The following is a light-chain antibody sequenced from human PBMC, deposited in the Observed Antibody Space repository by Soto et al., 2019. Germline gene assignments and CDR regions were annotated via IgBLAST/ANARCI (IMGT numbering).Light chain of an antibody. J-gene: IGKJ4*01. Sequence: EIVLTQSPGTLSLSPGERATLSCRASQSVTSSYLAWYQHKPGQAPRLLIYGASSRATGIPDRFSGSGSGTDFTLTSSRLEPEDFAVYYCQQYGISPLTFGGGTKVEIK. CDR3: QQYGISPLT. CDR1: QSVTSSY. CDR2: GAS. V-gene: IGKV3-20*01.